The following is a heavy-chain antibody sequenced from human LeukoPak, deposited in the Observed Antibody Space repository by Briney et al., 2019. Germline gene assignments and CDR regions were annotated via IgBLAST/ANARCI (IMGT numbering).Heavy chain of an antibody. CDR1: GGSFSGYY. CDR2: MYHSGST. Sequence: KPSETLSLTCAVYGGSFSGYYWSWIRQPPGKGLEWIGEMYHSGSTNYNPSLKSRVTISVDKSKNQLSLRLTSVTAADTAVYYCARDVGARLPGYWGQGTLVTISS. J-gene: IGHJ4*02. V-gene: IGHV4-34*01. CDR3: ARDVGARLPGY. D-gene: IGHD6-6*01.